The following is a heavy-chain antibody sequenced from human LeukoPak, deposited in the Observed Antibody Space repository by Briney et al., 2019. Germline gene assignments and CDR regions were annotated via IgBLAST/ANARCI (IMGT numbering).Heavy chain of an antibody. J-gene: IGHJ6*02. Sequence: PGGSLRLSCAASGFIVSNTYMSWVRQPPGKGLEWVSTIYSGGTTNYADSVKGRFTISRGDFMNTLHLQMNSLRAEDTAVYYCARGIRFYYYGMDAWGQGTTVTVSS. D-gene: IGHD3-3*02. CDR3: ARGIRFYYYGMDA. CDR1: GFIVSNTY. CDR2: IYSGGTT. V-gene: IGHV3-66*01.